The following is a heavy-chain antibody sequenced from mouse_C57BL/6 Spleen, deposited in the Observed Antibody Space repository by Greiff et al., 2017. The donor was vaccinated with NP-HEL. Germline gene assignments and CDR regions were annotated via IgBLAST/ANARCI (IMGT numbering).Heavy chain of an antibody. J-gene: IGHJ3*01. CDR1: GYSITSGYY. Sequence: VQLKESGPGLVKPSQSLSLTCSVTGYSITSGYYWNWIRQFPGNKLEWMGYISYDGSNNYNPSLKNRISITRDTSKNQFFLKLNSVTTEDTATYYCASDYYYGSSPFAYWGQGTLVTVSA. CDR3: ASDYYYGSSPFAY. V-gene: IGHV3-6*01. CDR2: ISYDGSN. D-gene: IGHD1-1*01.